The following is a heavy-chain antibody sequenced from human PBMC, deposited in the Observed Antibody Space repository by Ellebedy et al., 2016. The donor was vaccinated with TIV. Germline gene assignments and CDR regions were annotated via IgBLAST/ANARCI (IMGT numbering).Heavy chain of an antibody. Sequence: GESLKISXAASGFTFSSYAMSWVRQAPGKGLEWVSAIIGSGGSTYYADSVKGRFTISRDNSKNTLYLQMNSLRAEDTAVYYCATQEVLGYWGQGTLVTVSS. V-gene: IGHV3-23*01. CDR2: IIGSGGST. J-gene: IGHJ4*02. D-gene: IGHD3-10*01. CDR1: GFTFSSYA. CDR3: ATQEVLGY.